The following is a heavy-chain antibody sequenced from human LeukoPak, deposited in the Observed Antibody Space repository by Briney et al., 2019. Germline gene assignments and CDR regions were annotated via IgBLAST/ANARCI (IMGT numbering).Heavy chain of an antibody. Sequence: GGSLRLSCAASGFTFSSYGIHWVRQAPGKGLEWVAFIRYDGSNKYYADSVKGRFTISRDNSKNTLYLQMNSLRAEDTAVYYCAKSRGSSSGAFDIWGQGTMVTVSS. CDR3: AKSRGSSSGAFDI. CDR1: GFTFSSYG. V-gene: IGHV3-30*02. J-gene: IGHJ3*02. D-gene: IGHD6-6*01. CDR2: IRYDGSNK.